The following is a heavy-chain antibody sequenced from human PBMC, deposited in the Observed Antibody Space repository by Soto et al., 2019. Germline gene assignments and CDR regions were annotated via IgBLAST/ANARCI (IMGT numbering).Heavy chain of an antibody. Sequence: SLKISCKGSGFTFTTYWIGWVRQMLGKGLEWMGIIYPGDSDTRYSPSFQGHVTISADKSISTAYLQWSSLKASDTALYFCARRGGPYYDYWGHGTLVTSPQ. J-gene: IGHJ4*01. CDR1: GFTFTTYW. D-gene: IGHD2-15*01. V-gene: IGHV5-51*01. CDR3: ARRGGPYYDY. CDR2: IYPGDSDT.